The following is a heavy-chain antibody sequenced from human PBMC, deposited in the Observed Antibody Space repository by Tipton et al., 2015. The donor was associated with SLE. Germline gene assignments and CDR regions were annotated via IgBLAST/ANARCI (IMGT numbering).Heavy chain of an antibody. D-gene: IGHD2-21*01. Sequence: TLSLTCAVYNGSFSAYYWSWIRQPPGKGLEWIGQIDHSGGTNYNPSLKSRVTISVDTSKNQFSLKMSSVTAADTAYYYCARDGYCGGDCFQLDYWGQGTLVTVSS. CDR2: IDHSGGT. V-gene: IGHV4-34*09. CDR1: NGSFSAYY. CDR3: ARDGYCGGDCFQLDY. J-gene: IGHJ4*02.